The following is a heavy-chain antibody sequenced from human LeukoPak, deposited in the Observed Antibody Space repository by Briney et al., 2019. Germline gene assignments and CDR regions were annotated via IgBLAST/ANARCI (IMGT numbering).Heavy chain of an antibody. CDR1: GFTFSSYA. V-gene: IGHV3-23*01. Sequence: GGSLRLSCAASGFTFSSYAMSWVRQAPGQGLEWVSAISGSGGSTYYADSVKGRFTISRDNSEDTAVYYCAKARPRVTMVRGTYYFDYWGQGTLVTVSS. J-gene: IGHJ4*02. CDR2: ISGSGGST. CDR3: YYFDY. D-gene: IGHD3-10*01.